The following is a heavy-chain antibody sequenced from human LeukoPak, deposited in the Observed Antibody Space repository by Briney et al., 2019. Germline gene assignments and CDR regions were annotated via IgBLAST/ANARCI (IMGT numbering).Heavy chain of an antibody. J-gene: IGHJ4*02. D-gene: IGHD1-26*01. V-gene: IGHV1-69*13. CDR1: GGTFSSYA. CDR3: ARVRSLSGSYYYFDY. CDR2: IIPIFGTA. Sequence: SVKVSCKASGGTFSSYAISWVRQDPGQGLEWMGGIIPIFGTANYAQKFQGRVTITADESTSTAYMELSSLRSEDTAVYYCARVRSLSGSYYYFDYWGQGTLVTVSS.